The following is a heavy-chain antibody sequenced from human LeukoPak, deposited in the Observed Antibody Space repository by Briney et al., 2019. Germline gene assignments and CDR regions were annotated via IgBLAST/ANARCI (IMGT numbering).Heavy chain of an antibody. D-gene: IGHD1-26*01. CDR3: VKLVADTTNNHFDC. Sequence: GGSLRLSCTPSGFTFSSYAMSWVRQAPGKGLEWVSTITGGGGTSYYADSVEGRFTISRDNSKNMLYLQMSSLRAEDTAVYYCVKLVADTTNNHFDCWGQGALVTVSS. J-gene: IGHJ4*02. CDR1: GFTFSSYA. V-gene: IGHV3-23*01. CDR2: ITGGGGTS.